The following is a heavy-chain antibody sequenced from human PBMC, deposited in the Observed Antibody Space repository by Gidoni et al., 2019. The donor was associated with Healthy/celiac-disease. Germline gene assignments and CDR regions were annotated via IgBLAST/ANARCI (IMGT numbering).Heavy chain of an antibody. V-gene: IGHV1-2*02. CDR3: ARDYGSYSYGSFAKPYYFDY. CDR2: INPNSGGT. Sequence: QVQLVQSGAEVKKPGASVKVSCKASGYTFTGYYMHWVRQAPGQGLEWMGWINPNSGGTNYAQKFQGRVTMTRDTSISTAYMELSRLRSDDTAVYYCARDYGSYSYGSFAKPYYFDYWGQGTLVTVSS. CDR1: GYTFTGYY. J-gene: IGHJ4*02. D-gene: IGHD5-18*01.